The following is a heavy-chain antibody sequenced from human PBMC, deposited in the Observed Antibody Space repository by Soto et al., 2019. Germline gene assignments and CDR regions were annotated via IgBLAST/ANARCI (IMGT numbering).Heavy chain of an antibody. CDR2: ISAYNGKT. Sequence: QVQLVQSGAEVKKPGASVKVSCKASGYTFTSYGISWVRQAPGQGLEWMGWISAYNGKTNYAQKLQGXVXXXTXXSTSTAYMELRSLRSDDTAVYYCARGLGASYAFDIWGQGTMVTVSS. J-gene: IGHJ3*02. V-gene: IGHV1-18*01. CDR1: GYTFTSYG. D-gene: IGHD1-26*01. CDR3: ARGLGASYAFDI.